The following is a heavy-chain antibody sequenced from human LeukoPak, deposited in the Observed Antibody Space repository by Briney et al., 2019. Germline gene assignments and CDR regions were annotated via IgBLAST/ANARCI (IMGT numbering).Heavy chain of an antibody. Sequence: GEALKISLKGSGYSFTSYWIGWVRQMPGKGLEWKGIIYSGDSETGYSPTFKGKLTLSADKSISTAYLQWSSLKASDTAMYYCARQPPQGPCSSTSCPWGWFDPWGQGTLVTVSS. V-gene: IGHV5-51*01. CDR2: IYSGDSET. D-gene: IGHD2-2*01. CDR3: ARQPPQGPCSSTSCPWGWFDP. J-gene: IGHJ5*02. CDR1: GYSFTSYW.